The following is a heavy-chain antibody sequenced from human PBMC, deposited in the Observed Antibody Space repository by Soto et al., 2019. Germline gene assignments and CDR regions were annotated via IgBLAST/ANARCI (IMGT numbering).Heavy chain of an antibody. J-gene: IGHJ4*02. CDR3: VRDAQGRGSGAYDY. Sequence: GGSLRLSCAASGFTFSDYYMSWIRQAPGKGLEWVSYISSSGSSIYYADSVKGRFTISRDNAKNSLYLHMNSLRDEDTAVYYCVRDAQGRGSGAYDYRGRGTLVTVSS. CDR1: GFTFSDYY. V-gene: IGHV3-11*04. CDR2: ISSSGSSI. D-gene: IGHD3-10*01.